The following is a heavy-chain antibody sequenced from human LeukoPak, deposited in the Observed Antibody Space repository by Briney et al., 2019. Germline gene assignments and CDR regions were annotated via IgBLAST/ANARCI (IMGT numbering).Heavy chain of an antibody. CDR1: GYTFTNYG. Sequence: VASVKVSCKASGYTFTNYGISWVRQAPGQGLAWMGWISAYNGNTKYAQKFQGRVTMTTDTSTSTAYMELSSLRSEDTAVYYCARDYGDYEFDPWGQGTLVTVSS. CDR3: ARDYGDYEFDP. J-gene: IGHJ5*02. V-gene: IGHV1-18*01. D-gene: IGHD4-17*01. CDR2: ISAYNGNT.